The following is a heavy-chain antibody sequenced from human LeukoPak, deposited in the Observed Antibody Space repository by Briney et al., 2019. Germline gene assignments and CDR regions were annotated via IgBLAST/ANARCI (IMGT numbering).Heavy chain of an antibody. J-gene: IGHJ4*02. D-gene: IGHD5-18*01. V-gene: IGHV1-2*06. CDR1: GYTFTGYY. CDR3: ARDLPSDTALILDY. CDR2: INPNSGGT. Sequence: ASVKVSCKASGYTFTGYYMHWERQAPGQGLEWMGRINPNSGGTNYAQKFQGRVTMTRDTSISTAYMELSRLRSDDTAVYYCARDLPSDTALILDYWGQGTLVTVSS.